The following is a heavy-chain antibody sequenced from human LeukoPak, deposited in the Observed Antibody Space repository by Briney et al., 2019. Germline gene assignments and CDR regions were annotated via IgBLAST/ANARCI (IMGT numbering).Heavy chain of an antibody. CDR3: ATGVLRFLEWYYYMDV. Sequence: ASVKVSCKVSGYTFTDYHMHWVQQAPGKGLEWIGLVDPEDGETIYAEKFQGRVTITADTSTDTAYMELSSLRSEDTAVYYCATGVLRFLEWYYYMDVWGKGTTVTVSS. D-gene: IGHD3-3*01. CDR1: GYTFTDYH. CDR2: VDPEDGET. J-gene: IGHJ6*03. V-gene: IGHV1-69-2*01.